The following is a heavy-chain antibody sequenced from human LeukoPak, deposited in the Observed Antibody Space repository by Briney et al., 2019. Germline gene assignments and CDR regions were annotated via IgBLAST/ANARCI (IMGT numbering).Heavy chain of an antibody. J-gene: IGHJ6*04. D-gene: IGHD2-2*01. CDR2: IYYSGST. Sequence: SQTLSLTCTVSGGSISSGDYYWSWIRQPPGKGLEWIGYIYYSGSTYYKPSLKSRVTISVDTSKNQFSLKLSSVTAADTAVYYCARGYCSSTSCYPYYYYGMDVWGKGTTVTVSS. V-gene: IGHV4-30-4*01. CDR1: GGSISSGDYY. CDR3: ARGYCSSTSCYPYYYYGMDV.